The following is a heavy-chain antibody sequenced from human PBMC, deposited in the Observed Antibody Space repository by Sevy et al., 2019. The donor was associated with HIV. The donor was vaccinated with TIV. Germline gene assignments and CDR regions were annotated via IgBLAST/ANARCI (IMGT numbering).Heavy chain of an antibody. CDR1: GFTFRTYA. D-gene: IGHD3-10*01. CDR2: MSGRGGDT. Sequence: GSLRLSCAASGFTFRTYAMTWVRQAPGKGLEWVSVMSGRGGDTYYADSVKGRFTISRDNSNNTLYLQMNSLRAEDTAVYYCAKDRVSGTYYTGDFDYWGQGTLVTVSS. V-gene: IGHV3-23*01. CDR3: AKDRVSGTYYTGDFDY. J-gene: IGHJ4*02.